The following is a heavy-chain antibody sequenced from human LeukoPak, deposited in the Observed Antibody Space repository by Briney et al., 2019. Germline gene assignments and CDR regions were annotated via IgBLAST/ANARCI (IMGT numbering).Heavy chain of an antibody. CDR3: ARDVHSDYDYYAMDV. D-gene: IGHD4-11*01. CDR2: ISTTSTYI. Sequence: PGGSLRLSCAASGFTFSSYSVNWVRRAPGKGLEWVSPISTTSTYIYYADSVKGRFTISRDNAKSSLYLQMNSLRAEDTAVYYCARDVHSDYDYYAMDVWGQGTTVTVSS. J-gene: IGHJ6*02. CDR1: GFTFSSYS. V-gene: IGHV3-21*01.